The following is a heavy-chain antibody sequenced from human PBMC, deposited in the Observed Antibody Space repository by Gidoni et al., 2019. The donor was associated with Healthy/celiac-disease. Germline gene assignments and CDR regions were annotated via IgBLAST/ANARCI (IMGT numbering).Heavy chain of an antibody. CDR3: TSSYDVRYSVARSSYPFDI. D-gene: IGHD3-10*02. Sequence: EVQLVEAGGGLVQPGRSLRLSCPASGFTFGDDAMSLGRLAPVQGPEGVGFIRSKAYGGKTEDAESVKGRFTISRDDSKSTAYLQMNSLKTEDTAVSYCTSSYDVRYSVARSSYPFDIWGQGTMVTVSS. J-gene: IGHJ3*02. CDR1: GFTFGDDA. V-gene: IGHV3-49*04. CDR2: IRSKAYGGKT.